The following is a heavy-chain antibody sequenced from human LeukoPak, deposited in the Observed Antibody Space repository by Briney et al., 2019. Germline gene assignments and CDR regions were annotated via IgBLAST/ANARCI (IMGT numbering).Heavy chain of an antibody. CDR1: GGSISSGSW. CDR3: AGIPGFGELANAFDI. D-gene: IGHD3-10*01. V-gene: IGHV4-4*02. Sequence: PSGTLSLTCAVSGGSISSGSWWNWVRQPPGKGLEWIGEIYHSGSTNCNPSLKSRVTISLDKSKNQFSLKLTSVTAADTAVYYCAGIPGFGELANAFDIWGQGTMATVSS. J-gene: IGHJ3*02. CDR2: IYHSGST.